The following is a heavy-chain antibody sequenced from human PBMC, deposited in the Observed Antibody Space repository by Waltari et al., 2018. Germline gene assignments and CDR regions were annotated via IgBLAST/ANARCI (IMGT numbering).Heavy chain of an antibody. J-gene: IGHJ4*02. CDR2: INHSGRT. CDR1: GGSFSGYY. V-gene: IGHV4-34*01. CDR3: ARGRGYSYGLDY. D-gene: IGHD5-18*01. Sequence: QVQLQQWGAGLLKPSETLSLTCAVYGGSFSGYYWSWIRQPPGKGLEWIGEINHSGRTNYNPSLKSRVTISVDTSKNQFSLKLSSVTAADTAVYYCARGRGYSYGLDYWGQGTLVTVSS.